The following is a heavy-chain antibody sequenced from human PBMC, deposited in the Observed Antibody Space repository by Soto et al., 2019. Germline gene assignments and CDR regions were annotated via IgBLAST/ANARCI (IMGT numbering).Heavy chain of an antibody. Sequence: SETLSLTCTVSGGSISSYYWSWIRQPPGKGLEWIGYIYYSGSTNYNPSLKSRVTISVDTSKNQFSLRLSSVTAADTAVYYCAREGRLKGNDDFDIWGQGTMVTVSS. D-gene: IGHD6-25*01. CDR1: GGSISSYY. V-gene: IGHV4-59*01. CDR2: IYYSGST. J-gene: IGHJ3*02. CDR3: AREGRLKGNDDFDI.